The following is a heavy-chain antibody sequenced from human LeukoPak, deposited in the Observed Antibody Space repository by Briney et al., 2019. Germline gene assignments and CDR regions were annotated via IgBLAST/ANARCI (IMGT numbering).Heavy chain of an antibody. CDR2: ISIKSRYI. CDR1: GFTFSSYS. J-gene: IGHJ4*02. V-gene: IGHV3-21*01. D-gene: IGHD1-26*01. CDR3: ARVSGATSTFDY. Sequence: KSGASLRLSWAASGFTFSSYSINSVRQAPGKGLEWVSYISIKSRYIYYADSVKGRFTISRDNAKNSLYLQMNSLRAEDTAVYYCARVSGATSTFDYWGQGTLVTVSS.